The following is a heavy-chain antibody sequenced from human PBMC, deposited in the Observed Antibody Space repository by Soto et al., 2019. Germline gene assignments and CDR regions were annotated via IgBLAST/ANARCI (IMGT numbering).Heavy chain of an antibody. V-gene: IGHV3-74*01. J-gene: IGHJ6*02. Sequence: GGSLRLSCAASGFSFSSNWMHWVRQAPGKGLVWVSRINTDGSSTSYPDSVKGRFTISRDNAKNTLYLQMNSLRAEDTAVYYGAKDLCSSSSCYYNYGLDVWGQGTTVTVSS. D-gene: IGHD2-2*01. CDR3: AKDLCSSSSCYYNYGLDV. CDR1: GFSFSSNW. CDR2: INTDGSST.